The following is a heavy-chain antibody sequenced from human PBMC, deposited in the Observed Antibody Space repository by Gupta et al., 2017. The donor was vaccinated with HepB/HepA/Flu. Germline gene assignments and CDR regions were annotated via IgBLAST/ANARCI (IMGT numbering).Heavy chain of an antibody. V-gene: IGHV3-33*01. CDR1: GFTFSSYG. J-gene: IGHJ4*02. CDR2: IWYDGSNK. CDR3: ARAQPYGDYGVYYFDY. Sequence: QVQLVESGGGVVQPGRSLRLSCAASGFTFSSYGMHWVRQAPGKGMEWVAVIWYDGSNKDYADSVKGRFTISRDNSKNTLYLQMNSLRAEDTAVYYCARAQPYGDYGVYYFDYWGQGTLVTVSS. D-gene: IGHD4-17*01.